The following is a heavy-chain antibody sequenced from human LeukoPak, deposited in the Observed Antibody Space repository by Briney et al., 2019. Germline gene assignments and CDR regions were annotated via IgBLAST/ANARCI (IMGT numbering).Heavy chain of an antibody. CDR1: GFTFSSYA. D-gene: IGHD2-8*01. Sequence: GGSLRLSCAASGFTFSSYAMTWVRQAPGKGLEWVAAISGDGATYYSNSLRARFTISRDTSKNMSYLQMNGLRAEDSAVYYCAKDTQGVRGNFLFEYWGQGTLVTVSS. CDR2: ISGDGAT. V-gene: IGHV3-23*01. CDR3: AKDTQGVRGNFLFEY. J-gene: IGHJ4*02.